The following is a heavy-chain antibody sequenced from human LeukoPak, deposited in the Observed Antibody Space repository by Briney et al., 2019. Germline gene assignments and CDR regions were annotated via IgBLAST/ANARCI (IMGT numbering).Heavy chain of an antibody. J-gene: IGHJ4*02. CDR1: GFTFSNAW. V-gene: IGHV3-15*01. Sequence: GGSLRLSCAASGFTFSNAWMSWVRQAPGKGLEWVGRIKRKTDGGTTDYAAPVKGRFTISRDDSKNTLYLQMNSLKTEDTAVYYCITEDYGDYVWLHWGQGTLVTVSS. CDR3: ITEDYGDYVWLH. D-gene: IGHD4-17*01. CDR2: IKRKTDGGTT.